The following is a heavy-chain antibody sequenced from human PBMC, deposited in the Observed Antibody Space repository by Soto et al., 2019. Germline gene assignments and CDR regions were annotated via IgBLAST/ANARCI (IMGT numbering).Heavy chain of an antibody. J-gene: IGHJ4*02. CDR1: GGSISIGVYS. V-gene: IGHV4-30-2*01. Sequence: QLQLQESGSGLVKPSQTLSLTCAVSGGSISIGVYSWNWIRQPPGKGLEWIGYIYHSGSTYYNPSLWGGVTILLERSKSTYSLTLNSVSAADTAVYFCARAHISDSTGQNTSPYFDYWGRGTLVTASS. D-gene: IGHD3-22*01. CDR2: IYHSGST. CDR3: ARAHISDSTGQNTSPYFDY.